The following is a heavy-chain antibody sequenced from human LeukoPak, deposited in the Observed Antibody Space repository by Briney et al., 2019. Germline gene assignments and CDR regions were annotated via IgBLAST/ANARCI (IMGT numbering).Heavy chain of an antibody. CDR1: GFTFSNYW. V-gene: IGHV3-74*01. Sequence: PGESLKISCAASGFTFSNYWMHWVRQAPGKGLVWVSRIKTDGSSTFYADSVKGRFTISRDNAKNTMYLQMNGLRVADTAVYYCVSDTALGYWGQGTLVTVSS. D-gene: IGHD5-18*01. J-gene: IGHJ4*02. CDR2: IKTDGSST. CDR3: VSDTALGY.